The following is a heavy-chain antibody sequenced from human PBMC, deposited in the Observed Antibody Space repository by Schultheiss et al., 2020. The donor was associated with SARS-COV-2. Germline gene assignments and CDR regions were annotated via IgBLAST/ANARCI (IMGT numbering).Heavy chain of an antibody. CDR1: GFTFSDYY. CDR3: ARDLVGGFDY. J-gene: IGHJ4*02. Sequence: GGSLRLSCAASGFTFSDYYMTWIRQTPGKGLEWVAVISYDGSNKYYADSVKGRFTISRDNSKNTLYLQMNSLRAEDTAVYYCARDLVGGFDYWGQGTLVTVSS. V-gene: IGHV3-30*01. CDR2: ISYDGSNK. D-gene: IGHD3-16*01.